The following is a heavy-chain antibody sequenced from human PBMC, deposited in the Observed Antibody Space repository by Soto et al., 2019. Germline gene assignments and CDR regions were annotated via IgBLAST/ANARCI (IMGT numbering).Heavy chain of an antibody. CDR3: ARGMIFDY. J-gene: IGHJ4*02. CDR1: GYTXTGYY. CDR2: INPNSGGA. D-gene: IGHD3-16*01. Sequence: GXSXKVSYKASGYTXTGYYMHWVRQAPGQGLEWMGWINPNSGGANYAQKFQGRFTMTRDTSISTAYMELSRLRSDDTAVYYFARGMIFDYWGQGTLVPVSS. V-gene: IGHV1-2*02.